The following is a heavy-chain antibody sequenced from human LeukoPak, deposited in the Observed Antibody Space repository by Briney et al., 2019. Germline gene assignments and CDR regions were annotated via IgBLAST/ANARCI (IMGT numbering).Heavy chain of an antibody. CDR1: GFTFSSYA. CDR2: ISYDGSNK. V-gene: IGHV3-30-3*01. J-gene: IGHJ4*02. D-gene: IGHD3-10*01. Sequence: GGSLRLSCAASGFTFSSYAMHWVRQAPGKGLEWVAVISYDGSNKYYADSVKGRFTISRDNSKNTLYLQMNSLRAEDTAVYYCAKDGRPYGSGSYLFDYWGQGTLVTVSS. CDR3: AKDGRPYGSGSYLFDY.